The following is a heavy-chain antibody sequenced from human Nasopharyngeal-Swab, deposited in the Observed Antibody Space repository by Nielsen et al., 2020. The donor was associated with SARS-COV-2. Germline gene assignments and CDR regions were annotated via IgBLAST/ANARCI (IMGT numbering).Heavy chain of an antibody. CDR1: GFTFSSYT. J-gene: IGHJ4*02. CDR2: ISYDGSSK. V-gene: IGHV3-30*04. Sequence: GGSLRLSCAASGFTFSSYTIHWVRQAPGKGLEWVAVISYDGSSKYYADSVKGRFTISRDNSKNTLYLQMNSLRAEDTAVYYCVKEGSDFDYWGQGTLVTVSS. CDR3: VKEGSDFDY. D-gene: IGHD2-15*01.